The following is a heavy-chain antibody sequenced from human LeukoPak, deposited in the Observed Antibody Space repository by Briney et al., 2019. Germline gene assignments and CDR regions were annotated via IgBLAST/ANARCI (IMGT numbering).Heavy chain of an antibody. Sequence: GGSQTLPCAASGFTFSGFAMSWVRRTPGKGLEWVSRISGSGDNTLYADSVKGRFTISRDNSKNTLYLEMNSLRAEDTAIYYCAKTKAHPLPKYTIDDWGQGTMVTVSS. CDR1: GFTFSGFA. CDR2: ISGSGDNT. D-gene: IGHD5-18*01. V-gene: IGHV3-23*01. J-gene: IGHJ6*01. CDR3: AKTKAHPLPKYTIDD.